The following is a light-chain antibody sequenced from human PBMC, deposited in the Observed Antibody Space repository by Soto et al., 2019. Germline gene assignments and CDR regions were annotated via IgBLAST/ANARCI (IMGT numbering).Light chain of an antibody. J-gene: IGKJ2*01. Sequence: DVVMTQSPLSLPVTLGQPASISCRSSQSLVYGDANSFFTWFHQRPGQPPRRLIYQVSNRDSGVPARFSGSGSATDFTLRISRVEAEDVGVYYCMQGSHWPPRYTFGQGTKLEIK. CDR1: QSLVYGDANSF. CDR2: QVS. V-gene: IGKV2-30*01. CDR3: MQGSHWPPRYT.